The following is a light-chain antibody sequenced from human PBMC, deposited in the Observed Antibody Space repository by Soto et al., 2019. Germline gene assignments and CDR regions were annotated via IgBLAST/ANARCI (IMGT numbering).Light chain of an antibody. V-gene: IGKV1-33*01. CDR2: GAS. J-gene: IGKJ3*01. CDR1: QALRKC. CDR3: QDYENLPPFT. Sequence: DIQMTQSPSSLSAYVGDSVTITCQASQALRKCLNWYQQKPGRAPKLLIYGASNLGTRVPSRFSGSGYVTDFTFSISSLQPEAMATYYCQDYENLPPFTLGTGTKVAIK.